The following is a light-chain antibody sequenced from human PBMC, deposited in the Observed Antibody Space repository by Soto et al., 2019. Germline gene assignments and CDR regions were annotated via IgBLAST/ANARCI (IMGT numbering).Light chain of an antibody. CDR1: QGISSW. CDR2: AAS. CDR3: QQTTSFPLT. J-gene: IGKJ4*01. Sequence: DIQMTQSPSFVSASVGDRVTITCRASQGISSWLAWYQRKPGRAPKLLIHAASSLESGVPSRLSGSGSGTDFTLPISSLQPEDFATYYCQQTTSFPLTFGEGTKVEIK. V-gene: IGKV1-12*01.